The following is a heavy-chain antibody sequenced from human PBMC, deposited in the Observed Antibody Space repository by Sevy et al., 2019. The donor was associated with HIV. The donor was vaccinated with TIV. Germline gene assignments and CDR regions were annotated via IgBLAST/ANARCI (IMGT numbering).Heavy chain of an antibody. CDR2: IYYSGST. J-gene: IGHJ6*02. Sequence: SETLSLTCTVSGGSVSSGSYYWSWIRQPPGKGLEWIGYIYYSGSTNYNPSLKSRVTISVDTSKNQFSLKLSSVTAADTAVYYCATSYYDFWSGYSDYYYYGMDVWGQRTTVTVSS. V-gene: IGHV4-61*01. CDR1: GGSVSSGSYY. D-gene: IGHD3-3*01. CDR3: ATSYYDFWSGYSDYYYYGMDV.